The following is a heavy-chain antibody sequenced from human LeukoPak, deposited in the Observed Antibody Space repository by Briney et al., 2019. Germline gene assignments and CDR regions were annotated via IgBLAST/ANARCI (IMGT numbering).Heavy chain of an antibody. CDR2: MDPKSGEA. CDR1: GYTFTDYY. V-gene: IGHV1-2*02. D-gene: IGHD3-22*01. Sequence: ASVRVSCKDSGYTFTDYYLHWVRQAPGQGLEWMGWMDPKSGEANHAQKFQARVIMTRDTSITTAYMELSGLRSDDTAVYYCALEVYYSDNSAFDYWGLGTLVIVSS. J-gene: IGHJ4*02. CDR3: ALEVYYSDNSAFDY.